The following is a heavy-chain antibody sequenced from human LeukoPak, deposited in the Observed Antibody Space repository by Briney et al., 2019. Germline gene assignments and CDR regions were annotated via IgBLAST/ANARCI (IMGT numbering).Heavy chain of an antibody. V-gene: IGHV1-69*05. CDR1: GGTFSIYA. CDR2: IIPIFGTA. Sequence: ASVKVSCKASGGTFSIYAISWVRQAPGQGLEWMGGIIPIFGTANYAQKFQGRVTITTDESTSTAYMELSSLRSEDTAVYYCAKCRLGYYYMDVWGKGTTVTVSS. CDR3: AKCRLGYYYMDV. D-gene: IGHD2-2*01. J-gene: IGHJ6*03.